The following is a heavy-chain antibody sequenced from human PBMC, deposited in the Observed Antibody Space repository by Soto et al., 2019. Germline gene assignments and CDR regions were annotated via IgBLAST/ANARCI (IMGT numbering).Heavy chain of an antibody. CDR1: GDSVSSSSYY. J-gene: IGHJ5*02. CDR3: ARHSIGGSRYFDWQQNWFDP. CDR2: IYYSGST. V-gene: IGHV4-39*01. D-gene: IGHD3-9*01. Sequence: PSETLSITFTVCGDSVSSSSYYWGLIRQPPGKGLEWIGSIYYSGSTYYNPSLKSRVTISVDTSKNQFSLKLSSVTAADTAVYYCARHSIGGSRYFDWQQNWFDPWGQGTLVTVSS.